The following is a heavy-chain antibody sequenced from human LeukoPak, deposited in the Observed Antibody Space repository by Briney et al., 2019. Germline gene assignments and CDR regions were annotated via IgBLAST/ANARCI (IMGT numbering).Heavy chain of an antibody. CDR3: TTDRLEDNAFDV. V-gene: IGHV3-15*01. Sequence: GGSLELSCAASGFTFSKAWMTWVRRAPGKGLEWVGHIKSRTDDGTTDYAAPVKGRFTISRDDSHNKVYLQMNSLKTEDTAVYYCTTDRLEDNAFDVWGHGTMVTVSS. J-gene: IGHJ3*01. CDR1: GFTFSKAW. CDR2: IKSRTDDGTT.